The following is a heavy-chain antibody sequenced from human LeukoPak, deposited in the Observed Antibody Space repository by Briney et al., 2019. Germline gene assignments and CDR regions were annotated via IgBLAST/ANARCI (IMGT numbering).Heavy chain of an antibody. Sequence: GGSLRLSCAPSGFTFSNYWMHWVRHAPGGGLVWGARITSDGSSASHADSVKGRFTISRDNAKNTLYLQMNSLRAEDRAVYYCARDSAVGESFDIWGQGTLVTASS. V-gene: IGHV3-74*01. J-gene: IGHJ3*02. CDR2: ITSDGSSA. CDR1: GFTFSNYW. CDR3: ARDSAVGESFDI. D-gene: IGHD3-16*01.